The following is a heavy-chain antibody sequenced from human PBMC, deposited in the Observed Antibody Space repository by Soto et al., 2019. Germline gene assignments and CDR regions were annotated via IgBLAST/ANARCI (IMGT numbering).Heavy chain of an antibody. D-gene: IGHD6-6*01. J-gene: IGHJ6*03. CDR1: GFTFSSYS. Sequence: GGSLRLSCAASGFTFSSYSMNWVRQAPGKGLEWVSYISSSSSTIYYADSVKGRFTISRDNAKNSLYLQMNSLRAEDTAVYYCARDTGIAARRFYMDVWGKGTTVTVSS. CDR2: ISSSSSTI. CDR3: ARDTGIAARRFYMDV. V-gene: IGHV3-48*01.